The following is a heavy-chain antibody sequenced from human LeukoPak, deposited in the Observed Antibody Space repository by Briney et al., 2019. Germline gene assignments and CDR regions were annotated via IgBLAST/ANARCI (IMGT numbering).Heavy chain of an antibody. D-gene: IGHD2-15*01. Sequence: SVKVSCKASGGTFSSYAISWVRQAPGQGLEWMGGIIPIFGTANYAQKFQGRVTITADEFTSTAYMELSSLRSEDTAVYYCARGSLGYCSGGSCPRGIDYWGQGTLVTVSS. V-gene: IGHV1-69*13. CDR1: GGTFSSYA. J-gene: IGHJ4*02. CDR2: IIPIFGTA. CDR3: ARGSLGYCSGGSCPRGIDY.